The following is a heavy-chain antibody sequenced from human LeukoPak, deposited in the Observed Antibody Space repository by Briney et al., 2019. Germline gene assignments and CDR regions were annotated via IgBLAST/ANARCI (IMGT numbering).Heavy chain of an antibody. D-gene: IGHD3-10*01. V-gene: IGHV3-21*01. CDR1: GFTFSSYS. J-gene: IGHJ6*02. Sequence: GGSLRPSCAASGFTFSSYSMNWVRQAPGKGLEWVSSISSSSSYIYYADSVKGRFTISRDNAKNSLYLQMNSLRAEDTAVYYCARVDGSGSYYTGVMDVWGQGTTVTVSS. CDR3: ARVDGSGSYYTGVMDV. CDR2: ISSSSSYI.